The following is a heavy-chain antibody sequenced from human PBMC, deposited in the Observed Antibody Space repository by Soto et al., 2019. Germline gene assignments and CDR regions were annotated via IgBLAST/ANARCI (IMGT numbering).Heavy chain of an antibody. J-gene: IGHJ6*04. D-gene: IGHD2-8*01. CDR1: CGSFSGSY. V-gene: IGHV4-34*01. CDR2: INHSGST. Sequence: KTSETLSLTCAVYCGSFSGSYWSWIRQPPGKGLEWIGEINHSGSTNYNPSLKSRVTISVDTSKNQFSLKLSSVTAADTAVYYCATGYCTNGVCYTRTLSGMDVWGKGTTVTVSS. CDR3: ATGYCTNGVCYTRTLSGMDV.